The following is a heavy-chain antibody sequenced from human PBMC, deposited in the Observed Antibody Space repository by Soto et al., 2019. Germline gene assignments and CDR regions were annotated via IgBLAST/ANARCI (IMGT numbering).Heavy chain of an antibody. D-gene: IGHD2-21*02. J-gene: IGHJ6*02. Sequence: VQLLESGGGLVQPGGSLRLSCAASGFTFSSYAMSWVRQAPGKGLEWVSAISGSGGSTYYADSVKGRFTISRDNSKNTLYLQMNSLRAEDTAVYYCAKDLEAGGGDLPWNYYYGMDVWGQGTTVTVSS. V-gene: IGHV3-23*01. CDR3: AKDLEAGGGDLPWNYYYGMDV. CDR2: ISGSGGST. CDR1: GFTFSSYA.